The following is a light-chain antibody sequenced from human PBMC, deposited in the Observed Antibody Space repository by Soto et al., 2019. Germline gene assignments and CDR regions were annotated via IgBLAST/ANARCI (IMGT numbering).Light chain of an antibody. CDR3: QQYNIWPLT. V-gene: IGKV3-15*01. Sequence: EIVMTQSPATLSVSPGERATLSCRASQSVSSNLAWYQQKPGQAPRLLIYGASTRATGIPARFSGSGSGTEFSLTISSLQSEDFAVYYCQQYNIWPLTFGGGNKVEIK. CDR2: GAS. CDR1: QSVSSN. J-gene: IGKJ4*01.